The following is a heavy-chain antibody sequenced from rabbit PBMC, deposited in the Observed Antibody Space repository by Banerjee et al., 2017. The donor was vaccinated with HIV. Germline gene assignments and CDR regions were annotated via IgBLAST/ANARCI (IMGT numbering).Heavy chain of an antibody. Sequence: QSLEESGGDLVKPGASLTLTCKASGFDFSSGAMCWVRQAPGKGPEWIACIGVGGIDAAYYASWAKGRFTISKTSWTTVTLQMTSLTAADTATYFCARDLAGVVGWNFGLWGQGTLVTVS. CDR3: ARDLAGVVGWNFGL. V-gene: IGHV1S40*01. CDR2: IGVGGIDAA. J-gene: IGHJ4*01. CDR1: GFDFSSGA. D-gene: IGHD4-1*01.